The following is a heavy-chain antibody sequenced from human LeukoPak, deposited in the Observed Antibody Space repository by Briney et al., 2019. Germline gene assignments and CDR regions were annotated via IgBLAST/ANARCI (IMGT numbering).Heavy chain of an antibody. CDR1: GFTFTSYS. CDR3: AKRSGANYGCFDY. CDR2: ISDSGAIT. Sequence: PGGSLRLSCAASGFTFTSYSMTWVRQAPGKGLEWVSDISDSGAITHYADSVKGRFTISRDNSKNTLYLQMNSLRAEDTAVYYCAKRSGANYGCFDYWGQGTLVTVSS. J-gene: IGHJ4*02. D-gene: IGHD3-10*01. V-gene: IGHV3-23*01.